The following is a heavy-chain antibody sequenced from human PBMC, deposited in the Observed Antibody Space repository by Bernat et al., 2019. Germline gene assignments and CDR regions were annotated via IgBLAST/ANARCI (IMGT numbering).Heavy chain of an antibody. Sequence: QVHLVQSGAEVKKPGASVKVSCKASGYTFTSYGISWVRQAPGQGLEWMGLISAYNGNTNYAQKLQGRVTMTTDTSTSTAYMELRILRSDDTAVYYCARGGHSYEFWSKHSDPVNNWFDTWGQGTMVTVSS. CDR3: ARGGHSYEFWSKHSDPVNNWFDT. J-gene: IGHJ5*02. V-gene: IGHV1-18*01. CDR2: ISAYNGNT. D-gene: IGHD3-3*01. CDR1: GYTFTSYG.